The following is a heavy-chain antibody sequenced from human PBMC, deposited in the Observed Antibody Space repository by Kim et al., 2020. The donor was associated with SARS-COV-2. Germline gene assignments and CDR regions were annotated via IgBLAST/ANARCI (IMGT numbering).Heavy chain of an antibody. CDR3: ARERGGYNGNFDY. Sequence: NQPRKVQGSVTMTTDTYTSTAYMELRSLRSDDTAVYYCARERGGYNGNFDYWGQGTLVTVSS. J-gene: IGHJ4*02. D-gene: IGHD5-12*01. V-gene: IGHV1-18*01.